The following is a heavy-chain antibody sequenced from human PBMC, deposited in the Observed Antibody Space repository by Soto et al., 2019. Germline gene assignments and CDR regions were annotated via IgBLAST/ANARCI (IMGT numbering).Heavy chain of an antibody. CDR1: GGSFSGYY. CDR2: INHSGST. CDR3: ARGSRYCSSTSCYLFQTFYYYMDV. Sequence: QVQLQQWGAGLLKPSETLSLTCAVYGGSFSGYYWSWIRQPPGKGPEWIGEINHSGSTNYNPSLKSRVTISVDTSKNQFSLKLSSVTAADTAVYYCARGSRYCSSTSCYLFQTFYYYMDVWGKGTTVTVSS. V-gene: IGHV4-34*01. D-gene: IGHD2-2*01. J-gene: IGHJ6*03.